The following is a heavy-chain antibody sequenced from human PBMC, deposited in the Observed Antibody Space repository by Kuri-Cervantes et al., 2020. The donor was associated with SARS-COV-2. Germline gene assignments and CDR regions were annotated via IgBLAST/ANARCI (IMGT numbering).Heavy chain of an antibody. V-gene: IGHV3-53*01. CDR2: IYSDGST. D-gene: IGHD4-11*01. CDR1: GFTVSSNY. CDR3: ARDYTYYYYGMDV. J-gene: IGHJ6*02. Sequence: GGSLRLSCAASGFTVSSNYMSWVRQAPGKGLEWVSVIYSDGSTYYADSVKGRFTISRDNSKNTLYLQMNSLRAEDTAVYYCARDYTYYYYGMDVWGQGTTVTVSS.